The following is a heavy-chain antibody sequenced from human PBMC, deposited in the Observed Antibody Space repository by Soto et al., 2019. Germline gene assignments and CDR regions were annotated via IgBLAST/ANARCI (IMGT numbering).Heavy chain of an antibody. Sequence: QVQLVQSGAEVKKPGASVKVSCKASGYTFTSYGISWVRQAPGQGLEWMGWISAYNGNTNYAQKHQGRVTMTTDTSTSTAYMELRSLRSDDTAVYYCARDSTSYSSGPRDYFDYWGQGTLVTVSS. V-gene: IGHV1-18*01. D-gene: IGHD6-19*01. CDR2: ISAYNGNT. CDR3: ARDSTSYSSGPRDYFDY. J-gene: IGHJ4*02. CDR1: GYTFTSYG.